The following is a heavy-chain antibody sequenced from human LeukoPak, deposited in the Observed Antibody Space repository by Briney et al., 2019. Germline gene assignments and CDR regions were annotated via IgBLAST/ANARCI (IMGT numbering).Heavy chain of an antibody. CDR3: ARDKVVGTTYFDY. D-gene: IGHD1-26*01. Sequence: GGSLRLSCAASGFTFSSYWMSWVRQAPGKGLEWVANIKQDGSEKYYVDSVKGRFTISRGNAKNSLYLQMNSLRAEDTAVYYCARDKVVGTTYFDYWGQGTMVTVSS. J-gene: IGHJ4*02. CDR1: GFTFSSYW. CDR2: IKQDGSEK. V-gene: IGHV3-7*01.